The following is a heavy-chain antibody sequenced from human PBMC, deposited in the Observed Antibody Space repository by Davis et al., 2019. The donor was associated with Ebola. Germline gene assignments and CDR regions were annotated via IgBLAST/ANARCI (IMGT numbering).Heavy chain of an antibody. CDR3: ARGGTPESDICDY. D-gene: IGHD1-1*01. J-gene: IGHJ4*02. Sequence: ASSKVSCKASGYIFTSYAMHWVRQAPGQRLEWMGWINAGNGNTKYSQKSQGRVTIIRDTNASTAYMEMSSLRSEDTAVYYCARGGTPESDICDYWGQGTLVTVSS. V-gene: IGHV1-3*01. CDR1: GYIFTSYA. CDR2: INAGNGNT.